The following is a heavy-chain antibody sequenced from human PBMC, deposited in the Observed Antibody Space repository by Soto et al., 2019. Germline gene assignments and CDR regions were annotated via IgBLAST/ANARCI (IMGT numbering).Heavy chain of an antibody. D-gene: IGHD6-13*01. J-gene: IGHJ4*01. CDR2: VHFSGST. CDR3: ARFGAAAAHDDN. V-gene: IGHV4-59*01. CDR1: GVSISENH. Sequence: QVRLQESGPGLVNPSQTLSLTCDVSGVSISENHWSWIRQAPGKGLEWVGYVHFSGSTTYNPSLAPRLNISFDMSKSQVYLQLTSVTAADTAVYYCARFGAAAAHDDNWGRGVLVTVSS.